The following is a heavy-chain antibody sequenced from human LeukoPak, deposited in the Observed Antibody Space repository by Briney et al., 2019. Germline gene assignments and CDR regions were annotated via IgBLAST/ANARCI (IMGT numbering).Heavy chain of an antibody. Sequence: SETLSLTCAVSGGSINSDYWWTWVRQSPGKGLEWIGEIYHTGSVNYNLSLESRVTISRDRSKNQFSLMLRSVTAADTAVYYCARHDDFLSAYNYWGQGILVTVSS. CDR2: IYHTGSV. J-gene: IGHJ4*02. CDR1: GGSINSDYW. CDR3: ARHDDFLSAYNY. V-gene: IGHV4-4*02. D-gene: IGHD3-3*01.